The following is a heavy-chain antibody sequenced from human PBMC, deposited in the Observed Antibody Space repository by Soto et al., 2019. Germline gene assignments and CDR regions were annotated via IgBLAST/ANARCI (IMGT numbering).Heavy chain of an antibody. J-gene: IGHJ3*02. CDR2: MNPNSGNT. D-gene: IGHD3-3*01. Sequence: ASVKVSCKASGYTFTSYDINWVRQATGQGLEWMGWMNPNSGNTGYAQKFQGRVTMTRNTSISTAYMELSSLRSEDTAVYYCARKEPPRDYDFWSAAPDAFAIWGQGTMVTVSS. V-gene: IGHV1-8*01. CDR1: GYTFTSYD. CDR3: ARKEPPRDYDFWSAAPDAFAI.